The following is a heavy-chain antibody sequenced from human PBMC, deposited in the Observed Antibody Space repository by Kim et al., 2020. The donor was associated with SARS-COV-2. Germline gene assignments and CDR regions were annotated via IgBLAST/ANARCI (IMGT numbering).Heavy chain of an antibody. CDR3: AKMVIMDGYNYFYYYAMDV. CDR1: GFTFDTYA. CDR2: ISGGAVNK. Sequence: GGSLRLSCVASGFTFDTYAMSWVRQAARKGLEWVSVISGGAVNKFYADSVRSRFTISRDNSKNTLYLQMNSLRDEDTALYYCAKMVIMDGYNYFYYYAMDVWGQGTTVTVSS. D-gene: IGHD2-21*01. V-gene: IGHV3-23*01. J-gene: IGHJ6*02.